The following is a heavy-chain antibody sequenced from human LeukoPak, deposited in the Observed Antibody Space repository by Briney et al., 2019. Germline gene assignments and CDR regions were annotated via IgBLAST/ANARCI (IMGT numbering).Heavy chain of an antibody. J-gene: IGHJ3*02. D-gene: IGHD1-26*01. CDR1: GFTFRSYA. Sequence: PGGSLRLSCAASGFTFRSYAMTWVRQAPGKGLEWVSSISGSGGSTYYADSVKGRFSITRDNSKNTLYLQMASLRAEDTALYYCAKDLRFSGSPRALDIWGQGTMVTVSS. CDR3: AKDLRFSGSPRALDI. CDR2: ISGSGGST. V-gene: IGHV3-23*01.